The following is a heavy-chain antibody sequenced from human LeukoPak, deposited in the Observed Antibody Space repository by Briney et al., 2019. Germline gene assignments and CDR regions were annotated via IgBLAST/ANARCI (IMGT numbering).Heavy chain of an antibody. V-gene: IGHV1-2*02. Sequence: ASVKVSCKASGYTFTGYYMHWVRQAPGQGLEWMGWINPDSGATDYAQKFQGRVTMTRDTSITTAYMELNRLTSDDTAVYYCARGGSSAINTNWFDPWGQGTLVAVSS. J-gene: IGHJ5*02. CDR3: ARGGSSAINTNWFDP. CDR1: GYTFTGYY. CDR2: INPDSGAT. D-gene: IGHD5-12*01.